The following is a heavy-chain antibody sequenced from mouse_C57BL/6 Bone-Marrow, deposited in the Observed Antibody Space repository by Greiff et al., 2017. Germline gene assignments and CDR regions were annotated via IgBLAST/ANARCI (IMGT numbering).Heavy chain of an antibody. D-gene: IGHD1-1*01. V-gene: IGHV5-12*01. CDR3: ARGYYGSSYDYAMDY. CDR2: ISNGGGST. J-gene: IGHJ4*01. Sequence: EVKVEESGGGLVRPGGSLKLSCAASGFTFSDYYMYWVRQTPEKRLEWVAYISNGGGSTYYPDTVKGRFTISRDNAKNTLYLQMSRLKSEDTAMYYCARGYYGSSYDYAMDYWGQGTSVTVSS. CDR1: GFTFSDYY.